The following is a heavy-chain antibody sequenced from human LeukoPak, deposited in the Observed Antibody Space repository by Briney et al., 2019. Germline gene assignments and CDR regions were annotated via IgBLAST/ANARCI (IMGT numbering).Heavy chain of an antibody. J-gene: IGHJ4*02. V-gene: IGHV3-23*01. CDR3: AKLRDYDFWTGYHRYLDY. CDR1: GFTFSSYA. Sequence: GGSLRLSCAASGFTFSSYAMSWVRQAPGKGLEWVSAISGSGGSTYYVDSVKGRFTISRDNSKNTLYLQMNSLRAEDTAVYYCAKLRDYDFWTGYHRYLDYWGQGTLVTVSS. D-gene: IGHD3-3*01. CDR2: ISGSGGST.